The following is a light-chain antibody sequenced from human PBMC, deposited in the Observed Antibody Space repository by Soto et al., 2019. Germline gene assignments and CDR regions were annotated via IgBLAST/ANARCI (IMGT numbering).Light chain of an antibody. Sequence: EIVMTQSPATLSVSPGERVTLSCRASQSVKNNMAWYQQKPGQVPRVLIYGASTRATGIPARFSGSGSGTXXTXTXTTXQPEXFAVYHCQQYDNWPPWTFGQGTKVEIK. CDR3: QQYDNWPPWT. CDR1: QSVKNN. CDR2: GAS. V-gene: IGKV3-15*01. J-gene: IGKJ1*01.